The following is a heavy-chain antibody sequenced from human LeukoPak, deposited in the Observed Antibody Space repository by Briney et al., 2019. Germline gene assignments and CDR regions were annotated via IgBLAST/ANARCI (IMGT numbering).Heavy chain of an antibody. CDR2: IYHSGST. CDR1: GGSISSGGYY. D-gene: IGHD3-10*01. V-gene: IGHV4-30-2*01. CDR3: ARHENGYYQVTEFQH. J-gene: IGHJ1*01. Sequence: SETLSLTCTVSGGSISSGGYYWSWIRQPPGKGLEWIGYIYHSGSTYYNPSLKSRVTISVDTSKNQFSLKLSSVTAADTAVYYCARHENGYYQVTEFQHWGQGTLVTVSS.